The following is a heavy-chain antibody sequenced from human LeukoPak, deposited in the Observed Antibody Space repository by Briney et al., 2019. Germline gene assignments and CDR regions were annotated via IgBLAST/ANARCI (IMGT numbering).Heavy chain of an antibody. CDR2: INGSDGNT. Sequence: PGGSLRLSCAASGFTFSSYPMNWVRQAPGKGLEWVSAINGSDGNTYYADSVKGRFTISIDNSKNTLYLQMNNLRAEDTAVYYCAKFLPTHIVVANYYFDYWGQGTLVTVSP. CDR3: AKFLPTHIVVANYYFDY. J-gene: IGHJ4*02. D-gene: IGHD2-21*01. V-gene: IGHV3-23*01. CDR1: GFTFSSYP.